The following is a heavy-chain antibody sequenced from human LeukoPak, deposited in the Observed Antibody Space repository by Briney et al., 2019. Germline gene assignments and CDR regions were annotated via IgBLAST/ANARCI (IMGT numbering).Heavy chain of an antibody. Sequence: SETLSLTCAVYGGPFSGYYWSWIRQPPGKGLEWIGGINHSGSTNYNPSLKSRVTISVDTSKNQFSLKLSSVTAADTAVYYCARGRRGSGSYYAYNWFDPWGQGTLVTVSS. CDR3: ARGRRGSGSYYAYNWFDP. V-gene: IGHV4-34*01. J-gene: IGHJ5*02. CDR1: GGPFSGYY. CDR2: INHSGST. D-gene: IGHD3-10*01.